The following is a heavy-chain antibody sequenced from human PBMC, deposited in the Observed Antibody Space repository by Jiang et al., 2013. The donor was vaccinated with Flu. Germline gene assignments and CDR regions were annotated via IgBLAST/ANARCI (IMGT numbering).Heavy chain of an antibody. D-gene: IGHD2-2*01. V-gene: IGHV1-18*01. Sequence: WMGWISAYNGNTNYAQKLQGRVTMTTDTSTSTAYMELRSLRSDDTAVYYCAREDIVVVPAALFYWFDPWGQGTLVTVSS. CDR3: AREDIVVVPAALFYWFDP. J-gene: IGHJ5*02. CDR2: ISAYNGNT.